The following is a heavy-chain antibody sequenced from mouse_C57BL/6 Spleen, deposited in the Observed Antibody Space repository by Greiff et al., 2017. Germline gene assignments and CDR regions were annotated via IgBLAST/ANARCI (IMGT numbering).Heavy chain of an antibody. J-gene: IGHJ3*01. CDR1: GFNIKNTY. CDR3: ARALYDGYYEWFAY. D-gene: IGHD2-3*01. V-gene: IGHV14-3*01. Sequence: VQLQQSVAELVRPGPSVKLSCTASGFNIKNTYMHWVKQRPEQGLEWLGMIDPANGNTKYAPKFQGKATITADTSSNTAYLQLSSLTAEDTAIYYCARALYDGYYEWFAYWGQGTLVTVSA. CDR2: IDPANGNT.